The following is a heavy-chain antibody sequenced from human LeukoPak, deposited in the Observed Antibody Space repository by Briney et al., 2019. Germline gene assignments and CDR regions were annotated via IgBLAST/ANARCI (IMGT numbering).Heavy chain of an antibody. CDR1: GFDFSTQW. Sequence: PGGSLRLSCAASGFDFSTQWMSWVRQAPGKGLEWVAIVNQGATQKYYVDSVKGRFTISRDNAENSLYLQMNSLRAEDTAVYYCARDLEYILTGYVRGYYFDCWGQGTLVTVSS. V-gene: IGHV3-7*01. CDR2: VNQGATQK. CDR3: ARDLEYILTGYVRGYYFDC. D-gene: IGHD3-9*01. J-gene: IGHJ4*02.